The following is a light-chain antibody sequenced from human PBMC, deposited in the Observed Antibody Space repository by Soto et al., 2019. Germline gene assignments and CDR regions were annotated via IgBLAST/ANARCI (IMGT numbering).Light chain of an antibody. Sequence: EIVLPQSPGTLSVSPGERATLSCRASQSVSSSYLAWYQQKPGQAPRLLIYGASSRATGIPDRFSGSGSGTDFTLTISRLEPEDFAVYYCQQYGSSPARTFGQGTKV. J-gene: IGKJ1*01. V-gene: IGKV3-20*01. CDR2: GAS. CDR1: QSVSSSY. CDR3: QQYGSSPART.